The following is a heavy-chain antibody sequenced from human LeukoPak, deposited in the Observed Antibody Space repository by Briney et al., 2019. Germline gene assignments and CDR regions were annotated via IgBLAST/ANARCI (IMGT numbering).Heavy chain of an antibody. J-gene: IGHJ5*02. CDR3: ARDPNTIFGVVSWFDP. CDR2: INHSGST. V-gene: IGHV4-38-2*02. CDR1: GYSISSGYY. Sequence: SETLSLTCTVSGYSISSGYYWDWIRQPPGKGLEWIGEINHSGSTNYNPSLKSRVTISVDTSKNQFSLKLSSVTAADTAVYCWARDPNTIFGVVSWFDPWGQGTLVTVSS. D-gene: IGHD3-3*01.